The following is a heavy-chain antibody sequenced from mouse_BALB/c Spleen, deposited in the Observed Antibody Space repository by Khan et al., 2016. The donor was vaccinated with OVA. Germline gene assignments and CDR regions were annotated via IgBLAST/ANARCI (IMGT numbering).Heavy chain of an antibody. V-gene: IGHV3-2*02. D-gene: IGHD2-4*01. CDR3: ARWDYDAPNY. CDR1: GYSITSDYA. Sequence: EVKLEESGPGLVKPSQSLSLTCTVTGYSITSDYAWNWIRQFPGNKLEWMGFISYSGSTSYNPSLKSRISITRDTSKNQFFLQLNSVTTEDTATYYCARWDYDAPNYWGQGTTLTVSS. CDR2: ISYSGST. J-gene: IGHJ2*01.